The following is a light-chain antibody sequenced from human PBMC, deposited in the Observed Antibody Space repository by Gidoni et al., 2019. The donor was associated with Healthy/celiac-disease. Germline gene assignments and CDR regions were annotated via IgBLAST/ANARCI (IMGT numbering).Light chain of an antibody. CDR1: QDISNY. V-gene: IGKV1-33*01. CDR3: QQYDNVPRT. Sequence: DIQMTQSPSSLSASVGDRVTITCQASQDISNYLNWYQQKAGKAPKLLIYDASNLETGVPSRFSGSGSGTDFTFTISSLQPEDIATYYCQQYDNVPRTFXGXTKVEIK. J-gene: IGKJ4*01. CDR2: DAS.